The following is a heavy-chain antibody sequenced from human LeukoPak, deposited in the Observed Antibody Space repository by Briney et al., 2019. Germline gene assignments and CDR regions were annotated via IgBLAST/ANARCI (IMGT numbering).Heavy chain of an antibody. V-gene: IGHV1-18*01. CDR2: ISAYNGNT. Sequence: ASVKVSCEASGYTFTSYGISWVRQAPGQGLEWMGWISAYNGNTNYAQKLQGRVTMTTDTSTTTAYMELRSLRSDDTAVYYCARDFTVGATSAFDIWGQGTMVTVSS. CDR1: GYTFTSYG. J-gene: IGHJ3*02. CDR3: ARDFTVGATSAFDI. D-gene: IGHD1-26*01.